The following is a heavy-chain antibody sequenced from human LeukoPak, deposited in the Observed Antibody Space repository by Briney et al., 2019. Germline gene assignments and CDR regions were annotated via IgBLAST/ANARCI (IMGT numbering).Heavy chain of an antibody. CDR3: ATQPTIAAGGVDY. V-gene: IGHV3-7*05. D-gene: IGHD6-13*01. J-gene: IGHJ4*02. Sequence: GGSLRLSCTGSEFTFSNYWMNWVRQAPGKGLDWVANIKLDGSEKFYVDSVKGRFTISRDNAKNSLYLQMNSLRAEDTAVYYCATQPTIAAGGVDYWGQGALVTVSS. CDR1: EFTFSNYW. CDR2: IKLDGSEK.